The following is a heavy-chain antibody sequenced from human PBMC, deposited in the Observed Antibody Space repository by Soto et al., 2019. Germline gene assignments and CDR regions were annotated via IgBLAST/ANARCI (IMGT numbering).Heavy chain of an antibody. CDR3: ARDLDGLHDDNSGPYPRPG. V-gene: IGHV4-30-4*01. CDR1: GGSISSDDYY. Sequence: SETWSLSCTVSGGSISSDDYYWNWIREAPGRGLEWIGYIHSSGSIYYNPSLKSRATMSIDTARNQFSLKVSSVTVADTAVYYCARDLDGLHDDNSGPYPRPGWGQGTLVT. D-gene: IGHD3-22*01. J-gene: IGHJ1*01. CDR2: IHSSGSI.